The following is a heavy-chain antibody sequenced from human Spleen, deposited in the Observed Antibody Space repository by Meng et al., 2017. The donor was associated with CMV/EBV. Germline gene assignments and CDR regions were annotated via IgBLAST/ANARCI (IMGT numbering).Heavy chain of an antibody. Sequence: TFISYAIAWVRQAPGQGLEWMGWISAYNGNLKNGNTNYAQKFQGRITMTTDTSTSTVYMDLRSLKSDDTAVYFCAREECTTTSCQFDYWGQGTLVTVSS. J-gene: IGHJ4*02. V-gene: IGHV1-18*01. CDR2: ISAYNGNLKNGNT. CDR1: TFISYA. D-gene: IGHD2-2*01. CDR3: AREECTTTSCQFDY.